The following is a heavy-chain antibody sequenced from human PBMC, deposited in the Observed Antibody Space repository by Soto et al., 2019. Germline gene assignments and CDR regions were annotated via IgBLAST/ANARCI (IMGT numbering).Heavy chain of an antibody. Sequence: PSETLSLTCTVSGASISSYYWSWIRQPPGKGLEWIGYIYYNENTKYNPSLKSRVTISVDTSKNHFSLKLTSVTAADTAVYYCARHNIDYYDSSDYFPFDYWGQGTLVTVSS. CDR3: ARHNIDYYDSSDYFPFDY. CDR1: GASISSYY. V-gene: IGHV4-59*08. CDR2: IYYNENT. J-gene: IGHJ4*02. D-gene: IGHD3-22*01.